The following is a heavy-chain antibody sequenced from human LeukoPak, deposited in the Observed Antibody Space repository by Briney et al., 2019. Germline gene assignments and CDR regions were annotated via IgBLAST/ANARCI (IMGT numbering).Heavy chain of an antibody. D-gene: IGHD6-13*01. CDR2: INPNSGGT. CDR1: GYTFTGYY. Sequence: ASVKVSCKASGYTFTGYYMHWVRQAPGQGLEWMGWINPNSGGTNYAQKFQGRVTMTRDTSISTAYMELRSLRSDDTAVYYCARTLRDSSSWYYWGQGTLVTVSS. J-gene: IGHJ4*02. CDR3: ARTLRDSSSWYY. V-gene: IGHV1-2*02.